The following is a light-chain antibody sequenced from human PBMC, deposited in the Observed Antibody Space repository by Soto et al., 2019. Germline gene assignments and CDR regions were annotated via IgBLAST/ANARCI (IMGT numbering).Light chain of an antibody. CDR1: QSIGDY. CDR3: RQSASTPRRYT. CDR2: GAS. J-gene: IGKJ2*01. V-gene: IGKV1-39*01. Sequence: DIQMTQSPSSLSASVGDRVTITCRASQSIGDYLNWYQQKPGKAPKLLIYGASSLQSGVPSRFSGRGSATDSALTISSPQPEDFATYCCRQSASTPRRYTFGQGTKLEFK.